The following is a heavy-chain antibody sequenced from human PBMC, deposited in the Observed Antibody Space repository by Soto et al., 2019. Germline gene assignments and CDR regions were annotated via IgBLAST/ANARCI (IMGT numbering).Heavy chain of an antibody. CDR2: INPDSGDT. CDR3: ARDRYSPFAY. D-gene: IGHD4-4*01. V-gene: IGHV1-2*02. CDR1: GYTFTGYY. J-gene: IGHJ4*02. Sequence: GASVKVSCKASGYTFTGYYIHWVRQAPGQGLEWMGWINPDSGDTNYAPKLQGRVTLTRDTSMSTAYMQLSWLRSDDTAVYYCARDRYSPFAYSAQGTLVTVSS.